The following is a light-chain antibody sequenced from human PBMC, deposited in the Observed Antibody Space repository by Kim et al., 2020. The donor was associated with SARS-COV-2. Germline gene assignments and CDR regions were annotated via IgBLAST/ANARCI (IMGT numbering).Light chain of an antibody. CDR3: QQYHNMQT. J-gene: IGKJ2*01. CDR1: QSISSN. Sequence: LSVSPGERPTLSCRASQSISSNLAWYQQKPGQAPRLLIYGASTRATDIPVRFSGSGSGTEFTLTISSFQSEDFVVYYCQQYHNMQTFGQGTKLEI. V-gene: IGKV3-15*01. CDR2: GAS.